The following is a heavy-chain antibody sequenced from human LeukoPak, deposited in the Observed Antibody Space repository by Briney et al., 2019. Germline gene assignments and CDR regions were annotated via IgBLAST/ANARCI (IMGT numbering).Heavy chain of an antibody. Sequence: ASVKVSCKASGYTFTSYYMHWVRQAPGQGLEWMGMINPSGGSTSYAQKFQGRVTMTRDTSTSTVYMELSSLRSEDTAVYYCATEGPGVYWFDPWGQGTLVTVSS. CDR2: INPSGGST. V-gene: IGHV1-46*01. CDR3: ATEGPGVYWFDP. J-gene: IGHJ5*02. D-gene: IGHD6-13*01. CDR1: GYTFTSYY.